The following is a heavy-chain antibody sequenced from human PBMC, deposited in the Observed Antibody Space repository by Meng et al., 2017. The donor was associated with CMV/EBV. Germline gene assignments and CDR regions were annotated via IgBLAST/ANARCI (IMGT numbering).Heavy chain of an antibody. V-gene: IGHV4-4*07. Sequence: QVQVQEYGPGPVTPSETLSLTCTVSGGSISSYYWSWIRQPAGKGLEWIGRIYTSGSTNYNPSLKSRVTMSVDTSKNQFSLKLSSVTAADTDVYYCARGGLYYYDSSGHFDYWGQGTLVTVSS. CDR3: ARGGLYYYDSSGHFDY. D-gene: IGHD3-22*01. CDR1: GGSISSYY. CDR2: IYTSGST. J-gene: IGHJ4*02.